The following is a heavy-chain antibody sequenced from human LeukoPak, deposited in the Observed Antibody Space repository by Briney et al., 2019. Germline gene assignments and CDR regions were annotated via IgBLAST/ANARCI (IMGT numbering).Heavy chain of an antibody. CDR3: ARAVARLEKSYYYYMDV. Sequence: GASVKVSCKASGYTFTSYGISWVRQAPGQGLEWMGWISAYNGNTNYARKLQGRVTMTTDTSTSTAYMELRSLRSDDTAVYYCARAVARLEKSYYYYMDVWGKGTTVTVSS. J-gene: IGHJ6*03. V-gene: IGHV1-18*01. CDR2: ISAYNGNT. D-gene: IGHD3-16*01. CDR1: GYTFTSYG.